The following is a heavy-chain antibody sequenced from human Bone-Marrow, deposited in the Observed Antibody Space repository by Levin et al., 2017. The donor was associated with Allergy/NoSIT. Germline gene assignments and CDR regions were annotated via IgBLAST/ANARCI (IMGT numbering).Heavy chain of an antibody. Sequence: GESLKISCNASGYTFTDYPLHWVRQAPGQGLEWMGRINAHSGGTNYARNLQGRATMTRDTSISTAYMELSRLRSDDTAVYYCARDVGRDLKGFYGLDVWGQGTTVTVSS. J-gene: IGHJ6*02. CDR3: ARDVGRDLKGFYGLDV. V-gene: IGHV1-2*02. CDR1: GYTFTDYP. CDR2: INAHSGGT.